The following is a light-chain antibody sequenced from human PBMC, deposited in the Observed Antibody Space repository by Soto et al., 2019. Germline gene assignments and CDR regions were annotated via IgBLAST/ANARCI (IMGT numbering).Light chain of an antibody. V-gene: IGKV1-16*02. CDR1: QDIGNF. CDR3: QQYHSWTAT. J-gene: IGKJ4*01. CDR2: AAS. Sequence: DIQMTQSPSSLSASVGDTVTITCRASQDIGNFFAWFQQKPGTAPKSLISAASSLQSGVPSKFSVSGSGTDINLTINSLQPEDVATYYCQQYHSWTATFGGGTKVEI.